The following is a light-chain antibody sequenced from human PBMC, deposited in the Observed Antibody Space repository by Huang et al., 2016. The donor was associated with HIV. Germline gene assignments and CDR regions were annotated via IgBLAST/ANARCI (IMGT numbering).Light chain of an antibody. J-gene: IGKJ1*01. Sequence: DIQMTQSPSSLSASVGDRVTITCRASQSINTYLNWYQQRPGKAPRLLIYAASRLQSVVPSRFRGGGAGTGFTLTISSLQTEDFATYYCQQSYSPPWTFGQGTKVEIK. CDR2: AAS. CDR1: QSINTY. CDR3: QQSYSPPWT. V-gene: IGKV1-39*01.